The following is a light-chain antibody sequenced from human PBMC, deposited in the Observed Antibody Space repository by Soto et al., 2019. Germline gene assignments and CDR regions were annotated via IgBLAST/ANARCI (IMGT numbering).Light chain of an antibody. Sequence: QSVLTQPPSVSGAPGQRVTISCTGSSSNIGAGYDVHWYQQLPGTAPKLLIYGISNRPSGVPDRFSGSKSGTSASLAITGLQAEDEADYYCQSYDSSLSRVFGTGTKVTVL. CDR2: GIS. CDR3: QSYDSSLSRV. CDR1: SSNIGAGYD. V-gene: IGLV1-40*01. J-gene: IGLJ1*01.